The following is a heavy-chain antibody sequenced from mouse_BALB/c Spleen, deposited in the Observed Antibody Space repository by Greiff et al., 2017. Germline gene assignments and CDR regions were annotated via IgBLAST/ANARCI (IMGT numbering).Heavy chain of an antibody. CDR2: IYPGSGST. J-gene: IGHJ3*01. V-gene: IGHV1S22*01. Sequence: LQQPGSELVRPGASVKLSCKASGYTFTSYWMHWVKQRHGQGLEWIGNIYPGSGSTNYDEKVKSKGTLTVDTSSSTAYMHLSSLTSEDSAVYYCTRSGDYAFADWGQGTLVTVSA. CDR1: GYTFTSYW. CDR3: TRSGDYAFAD. D-gene: IGHD2-4*01.